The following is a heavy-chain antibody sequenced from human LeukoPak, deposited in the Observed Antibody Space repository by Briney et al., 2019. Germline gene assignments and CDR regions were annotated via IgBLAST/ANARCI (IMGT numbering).Heavy chain of an antibody. V-gene: IGHV4-4*07. CDR1: GGSITSYY. CDR3: ARGRRYDWNDVLNWFDP. CDR2: IYTGGST. Sequence: SETLSLTRTVSGGSITSYYWSWIRQPAGKGLEWIGRIYTGGSTNYNPSLKSRVTMSVDTSKNHFSLKLSSVTAADTAVYYCARGRRYDWNDVLNWFDPWGQGTLVTVSS. J-gene: IGHJ5*02. D-gene: IGHD1-1*01.